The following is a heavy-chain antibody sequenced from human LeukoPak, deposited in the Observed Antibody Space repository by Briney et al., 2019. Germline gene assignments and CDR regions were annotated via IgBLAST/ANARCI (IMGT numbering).Heavy chain of an antibody. D-gene: IGHD6-13*01. Sequence: PGGSLRLSCAASGFTFSSYGMHWVRQAPGKGLKWVAFIRSDGSNKYYSDSVKGRFTISRDNSQNTLFLQMNSLRPEDTVVYYCARGGKAASVRGRVFDIWGQGTMVTVSS. CDR1: GFTFSSYG. J-gene: IGHJ3*02. CDR3: ARGGKAASVRGRVFDI. CDR2: IRSDGSNK. V-gene: IGHV3-30*02.